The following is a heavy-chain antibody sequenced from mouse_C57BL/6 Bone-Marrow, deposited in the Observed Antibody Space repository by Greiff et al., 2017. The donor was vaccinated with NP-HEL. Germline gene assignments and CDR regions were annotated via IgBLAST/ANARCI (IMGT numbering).Heavy chain of an antibody. CDR3: AIAYAMDY. CDR1: GYTFTSYW. CDR2: IDPSDSYT. Sequence: QVQLQQPGAELVKPGASVKLSCKASGYTFTSYWMQWVKQRPGQGLEWIGEIDPSDSYTNYNQKFKGKATLTVDTSSSTAYMQLSSLTSEDSAVYYCAIAYAMDYWGQGTSVTVSS. J-gene: IGHJ4*01. V-gene: IGHV1-50*01.